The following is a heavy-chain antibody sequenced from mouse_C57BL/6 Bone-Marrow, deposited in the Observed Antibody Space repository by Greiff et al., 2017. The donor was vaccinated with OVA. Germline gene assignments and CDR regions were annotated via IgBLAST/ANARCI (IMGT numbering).Heavy chain of an antibody. J-gene: IGHJ4*01. D-gene: IGHD3-2*02. CDR2: IYPGDGDT. Sequence: VQVVESGPELVKPGASVKISCKASGYAFSSSWMNWVKQRPGKGLEWIGRIYPGDGDTNYNGKFKGKATLTADKSSSTAYMQLSSLTSEDSAVYFCARAGGSGYYAMDYWGQGTSVTVSS. CDR3: ARAGGSGYYAMDY. CDR1: GYAFSSSW. V-gene: IGHV1-82*01.